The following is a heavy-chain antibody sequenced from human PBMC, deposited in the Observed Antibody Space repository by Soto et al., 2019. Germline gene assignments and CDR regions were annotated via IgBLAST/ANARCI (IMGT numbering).Heavy chain of an antibody. CDR2: IFHDGTA. V-gene: IGHV4-4*02. CDR3: ARLVYDTRLNYMYFDF. CDR1: CVSISSGNW. J-gene: IGHJ4*02. D-gene: IGHD2-8*01. Sequence: SETLSLTSAVSCVSISSGNWWTWVRQTPQRGLEYIGEIFHDGTANYYPSFERRVAISVDTSKNQFSLKLTSVTAADTAIYFCARLVYDTRLNYMYFDFWGQGALVTVS.